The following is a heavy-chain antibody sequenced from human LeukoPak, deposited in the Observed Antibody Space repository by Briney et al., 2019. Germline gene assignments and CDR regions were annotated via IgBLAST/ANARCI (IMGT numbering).Heavy chain of an antibody. V-gene: IGHV3-48*01. D-gene: IGHD1-7*01. J-gene: IGHJ4*02. Sequence: GGSLRLSCAASDFIFSDFAMSWVRRAPGKGLEWVSTISGSGITTYYADSVKGRFTISRDNAKNSLYLQMNSLRAEDTAVYYCARSSRELGGYAPWELMPPFDYWGQGTLVTVSS. CDR3: ARSSRELGGYAPWELMPPFDY. CDR2: ISGSGITT. CDR1: DFIFSDFA.